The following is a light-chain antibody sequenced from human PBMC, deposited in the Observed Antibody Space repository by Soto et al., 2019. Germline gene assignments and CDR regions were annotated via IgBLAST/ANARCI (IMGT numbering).Light chain of an antibody. CDR3: SSYTSSSTLGGV. V-gene: IGLV2-14*01. Sequence: QSVLTQPASVSGSPGQSITISCTGTSSDVGGYNYVSWYQQHPGKAPKLMIYEVSNRPSGVSNRFSGSKSRNTASLTISGLQAEDEADYYCSSYTSSSTLGGVFGGGTKLTVL. CDR1: SSDVGGYNY. CDR2: EVS. J-gene: IGLJ2*01.